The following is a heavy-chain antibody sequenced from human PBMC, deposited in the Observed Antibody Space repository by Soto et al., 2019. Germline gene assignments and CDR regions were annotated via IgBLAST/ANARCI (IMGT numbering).Heavy chain of an antibody. J-gene: IGHJ4*02. CDR3: ARPALRNFASPRDF. Sequence: PGESLKISFKGSGYSFTDYWIGWVRQMPGKGLEWMGIIYPGDSDTRYSPSFEVQVTISADKSISTAYLQWSSLKASDTAMYYCARPALRNFASPRDFWGQGTLVTVSS. CDR1: GYSFTDYW. D-gene: IGHD3-9*01. CDR2: IYPGDSDT. V-gene: IGHV5-51*01.